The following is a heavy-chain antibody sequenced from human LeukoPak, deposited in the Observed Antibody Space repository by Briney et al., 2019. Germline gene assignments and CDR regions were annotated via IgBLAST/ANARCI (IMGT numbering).Heavy chain of an antibody. V-gene: IGHV1-18*01. CDR1: GYTFTSYG. CDR3: AREDPILYSSSSGLDY. Sequence: GASVKVSCKASGYTFTSYGISWVRQAPGQGLEWMGWISAYNGNTNYAQKLQGRVTMTTDTSTSTAYMELRSLRSDDTAVYYCAREDPILYSSSSGLDYWGQGTLVTVSS. J-gene: IGHJ4*02. CDR2: ISAYNGNT. D-gene: IGHD6-6*01.